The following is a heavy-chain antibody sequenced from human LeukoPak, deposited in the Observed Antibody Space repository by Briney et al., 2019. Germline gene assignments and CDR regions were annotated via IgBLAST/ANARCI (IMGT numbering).Heavy chain of an antibody. Sequence: PGGSLTLSCAASGFTFSRYAMSWLRQAPGRGLECLSAISGSGGRTYYADSVKGRFTLSRDNSKNTLYLQMNSLRAEETGVYYCALGGDYSRFDYWGQGTLVTVSS. J-gene: IGHJ4*02. D-gene: IGHD4-11*01. CDR3: ALGGDYSRFDY. CDR2: ISGSGGRT. CDR1: GFTFSRYA. V-gene: IGHV3-23*01.